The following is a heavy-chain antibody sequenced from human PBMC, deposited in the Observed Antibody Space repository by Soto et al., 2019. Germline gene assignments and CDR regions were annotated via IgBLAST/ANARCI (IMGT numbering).Heavy chain of an antibody. D-gene: IGHD3-10*01. CDR2: MYYSGST. CDR1: GASINSGGYY. Sequence: SETLSLTCTVSGASINSGGYYWTWIRQVPGKGLEWIGYMYYSGSTSYSPSLRSRVTISVDTSKNQFSLKLSSVTAADTAVYYCASYGSGSYKGSPFDYWGQGTLVTVSS. CDR3: ASYGSGSYKGSPFDY. J-gene: IGHJ4*02. V-gene: IGHV4-31*03.